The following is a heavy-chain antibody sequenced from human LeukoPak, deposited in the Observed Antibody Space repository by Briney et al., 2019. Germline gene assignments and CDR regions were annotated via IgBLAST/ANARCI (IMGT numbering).Heavy chain of an antibody. V-gene: IGHV3-7*01. D-gene: IGHD4-17*01. CDR1: GFTFSIYA. CDR2: IKQDGSEK. Sequence: GGSLRLSCAASGFTFSIYAMSWVRQAPGKGLEWVANIKQDGSEKYYVDSVKGRFTISRDNAKNSLYLQMNSLRAEDTAVYYCAREELGGDYVDYYYYMDVWGKGTTVTVSS. J-gene: IGHJ6*03. CDR3: AREELGGDYVDYYYYMDV.